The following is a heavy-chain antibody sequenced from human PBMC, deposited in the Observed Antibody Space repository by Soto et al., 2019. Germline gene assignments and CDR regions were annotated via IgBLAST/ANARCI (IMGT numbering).Heavy chain of an antibody. D-gene: IGHD2-2*02. CDR3: VRSGPYCSSISCYTAGFDN. V-gene: IGHV3-23*01. Sequence: EVHLLESGGGLVQPGGSLRLSCTASGFMFSGYLMNWVRLAPGRGLEWVSGMSASSGSREYANSVKGRFTISRDNSKNTLFLQMDDLRVEDTAVYYCVRSGPYCSSISCYTAGFDNWGQGTLVTVSS. CDR1: GFMFSGYL. CDR2: MSASSGSR. J-gene: IGHJ4*02.